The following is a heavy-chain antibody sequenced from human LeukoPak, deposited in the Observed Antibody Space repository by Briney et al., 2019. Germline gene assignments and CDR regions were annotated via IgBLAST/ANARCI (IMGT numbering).Heavy chain of an antibody. D-gene: IGHD3-16*02. Sequence: SETLSLTCAVYGGSFSGYYWSWIRQPPGKGLEWIGEINHSGSTNYNPSLKSRVTISVDTSKNQFSLKLSSVTAADTAVYYCARGPYDYVWGSYRGSLNWFDPWGQGTLVTVSS. V-gene: IGHV4-34*01. J-gene: IGHJ5*02. CDR2: INHSGST. CDR1: GGSFSGYY. CDR3: ARGPYDYVWGSYRGSLNWFDP.